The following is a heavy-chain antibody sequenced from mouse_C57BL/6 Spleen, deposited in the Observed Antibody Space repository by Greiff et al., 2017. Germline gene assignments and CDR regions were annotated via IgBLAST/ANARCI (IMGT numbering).Heavy chain of an antibody. J-gene: IGHJ2*01. CDR2: IYPGSGNT. CDR1: GYTFTDYY. V-gene: IGHV1-76*01. D-gene: IGHD2-1*01. CDR3: ARGGIYYGNSYYFDY. Sequence: QVQLKQSGAELVRPGASVKLSCKASGYTFTDYYINWVKQRPGQGLEWIARIYPGSGNTYYNEKFKGKATLTAEKSSSTAYMQRSSLTSEDSAVYFCARGGIYYGNSYYFDYWGQGTTLTVSS.